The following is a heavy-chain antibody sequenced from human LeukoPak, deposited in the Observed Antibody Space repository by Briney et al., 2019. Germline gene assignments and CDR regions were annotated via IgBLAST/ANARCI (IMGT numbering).Heavy chain of an antibody. D-gene: IGHD5-18*01. CDR1: GYTFTSYG. CDR2: ISAYNGNT. V-gene: IGHV1-18*01. CDR3: ARDSLQLWSDDAFDI. Sequence: ASVKVSCKASGYTFTSYGISWERQAPGQGLEWRGWISAYNGNTNYAQKLQGRGTMTTDTSTSTAYMELRSLRSDDTAVYYCARDSLQLWSDDAFDIWGQGTTVTVSS. J-gene: IGHJ3*02.